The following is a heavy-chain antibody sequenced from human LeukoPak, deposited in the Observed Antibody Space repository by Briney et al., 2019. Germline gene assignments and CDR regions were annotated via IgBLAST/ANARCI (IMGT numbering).Heavy chain of an antibody. J-gene: IGHJ4*02. Sequence: SETLSLTCTVSGGSISSSSYYWGWIRQPPGKGLEWIGSIYYSGSTHYNPSLKSRVTISVDTSKNQFSRKLSSVTAADTAVYYCARLGIGLLDYWGQGTLVTVSS. CDR2: IYYSGST. V-gene: IGHV4-39*01. CDR3: ARLGIGLLDY. D-gene: IGHD2-21*02. CDR1: GGSISSSSYY.